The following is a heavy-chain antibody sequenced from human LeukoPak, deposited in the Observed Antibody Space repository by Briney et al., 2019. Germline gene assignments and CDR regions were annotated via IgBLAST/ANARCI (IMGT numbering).Heavy chain of an antibody. J-gene: IGHJ4*02. D-gene: IGHD4-11*01. CDR3: ARSDYPYPWYFDY. CDR2: ISGSGGST. CDR1: GFSFSSYA. V-gene: IGHV3-23*01. Sequence: GGSLRLSCAASGFSFSSYAMSWVRQAPGKGLEWASAISGSGGSTYYSDSVKGRFTISSDNSKNTLYLQMNSLRAEDTAVYYCARSDYPYPWYFDYWGQGTLVTVSS.